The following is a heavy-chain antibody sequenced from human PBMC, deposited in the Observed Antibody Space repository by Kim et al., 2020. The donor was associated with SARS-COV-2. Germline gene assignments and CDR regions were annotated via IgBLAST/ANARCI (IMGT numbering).Heavy chain of an antibody. CDR3: ARDTGPHSGYDRGGFDY. D-gene: IGHD5-12*01. CDR1: GGSISSGSYY. V-gene: IGHV4-61*02. J-gene: IGHJ4*02. CDR2: IYTSGST. Sequence: SETLSLTCTVSGGSISSGSYYWSWIRQPAGKGLEWIGRIYTSGSTNYNPSLKSRVTISVDTSKNQFSLKLSSVTAADTAVYYCARDTGPHSGYDRGGFDYWGQGTLVTVSS.